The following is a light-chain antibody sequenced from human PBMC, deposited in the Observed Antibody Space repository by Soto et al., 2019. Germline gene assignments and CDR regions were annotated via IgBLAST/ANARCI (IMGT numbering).Light chain of an antibody. J-gene: IGKJ1*01. CDR3: QQRSTWPWT. CDR1: QSVSIY. V-gene: IGKV3-11*01. Sequence: EIVLTQSPATLSLSPGERATLSCRASQSVSIYLAWYQQKPGQAPRLLIYDASNSATGIPARFSGSGSGTDLTLTISSLEPEDFAVYYCQQRSTWPWTVGQGTKVEI. CDR2: DAS.